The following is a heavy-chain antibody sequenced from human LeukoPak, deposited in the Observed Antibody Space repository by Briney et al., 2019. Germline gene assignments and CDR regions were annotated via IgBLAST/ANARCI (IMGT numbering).Heavy chain of an antibody. J-gene: IGHJ4*02. CDR3: ARDMRVGPTIPVAALNDY. D-gene: IGHD6-19*01. V-gene: IGHV3-43*02. CDR1: GFTFDDHV. Sequence: PGGSLRLSCAASGFTFDDHVMQWVRQAPGKGLQWVSLISGDGGSKYYSDSVQGRFTISRDNSKNFLYLQMNSLRTEDTGFYDCARDMRVGPTIPVAALNDYWGQGTLVTVSS. CDR2: ISGDGGSK.